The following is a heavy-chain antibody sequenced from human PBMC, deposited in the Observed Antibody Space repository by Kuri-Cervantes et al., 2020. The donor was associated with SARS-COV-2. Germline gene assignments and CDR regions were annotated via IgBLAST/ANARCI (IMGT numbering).Heavy chain of an antibody. D-gene: IGHD1-26*01. CDR3: ASSPLGGGIDY. Sequence: ASVKASCKASGYTFTSYDINWVRQAPGQGLEWMGWINPNSGGTNYAQKFQGRVTMTRDTSISTAYMELSRLRSDDTAVYYCASSPLGGGIDYWGQGTLVTVSS. J-gene: IGHJ4*02. CDR2: INPNSGGT. V-gene: IGHV1-2*02. CDR1: GYTFTSYD.